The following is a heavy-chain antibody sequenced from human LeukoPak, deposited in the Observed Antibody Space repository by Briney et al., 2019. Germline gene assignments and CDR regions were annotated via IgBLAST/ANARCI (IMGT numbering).Heavy chain of an antibody. CDR3: AAPSRYCTNGVCYAY. CDR1: GGSFSGYY. J-gene: IGHJ4*02. Sequence: SETLSRTCAVYGGSFSGYYWSWIRQPPGKGLEWIGEINHSGSTNYNPSLKSRVTISVDTSKNQFSLKLSSVTAADTAVYYCAAPSRYCTNGVCYAYWGQGTLVTVSS. CDR2: INHSGST. V-gene: IGHV4-34*01. D-gene: IGHD2-8*01.